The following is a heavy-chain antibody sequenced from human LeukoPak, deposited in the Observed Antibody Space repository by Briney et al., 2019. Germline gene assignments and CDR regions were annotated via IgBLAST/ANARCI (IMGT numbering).Heavy chain of an antibody. V-gene: IGHV4-30-4*01. Sequence: SETLSLTCTVSGGSISSGDYYWSWIRQPPGKGLEWIGYIYYSGSTYYNPSLKSRVTISVDTSKNQFSLKLSSVTAADTAVYYCARGPSSGGNAFDIWGQGTMVTVSS. D-gene: IGHD6-19*01. CDR2: IYYSGST. CDR3: ARGPSSGGNAFDI. CDR1: GGSISSGDYY. J-gene: IGHJ3*02.